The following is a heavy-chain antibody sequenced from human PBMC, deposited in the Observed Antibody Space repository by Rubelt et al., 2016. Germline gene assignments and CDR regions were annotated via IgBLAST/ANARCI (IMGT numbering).Heavy chain of an antibody. V-gene: IGHV1-2*02. CDR3: ARAGSAAFD. Sequence: QVQLVQSGAEVKNPGASMKVSCKASGFKFTGYFMHWIRQAPGQGLEWMGWINPNSGGTKTAQRFQGRVTMTRDTSTSTAYMELSGLTSDDTAVYYCARAGSAAFDWGPGTMVTVS. D-gene: IGHD2-15*01. J-gene: IGHJ3*01. CDR2: INPNSGGT. CDR1: GFKFTGYF.